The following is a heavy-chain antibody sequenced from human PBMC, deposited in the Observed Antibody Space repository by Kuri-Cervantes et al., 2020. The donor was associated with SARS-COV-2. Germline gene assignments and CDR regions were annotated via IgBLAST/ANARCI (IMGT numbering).Heavy chain of an antibody. D-gene: IGHD2-2*01. CDR1: GFTFSSYA. CDR3: AKAFCSSTSGYAGNLDY. V-gene: IGHV3-30-3*01. CDR2: ISYDGSNK. Sequence: GESLKISCAASGFTFSSYAMHWVRQAPGKGLEWVAVISYDGSNKYYADSVKGRFTISRDNSKNTLYLQMNSLRAEDTAVYYCAKAFCSSTSGYAGNLDYWGQGTLVTVSS. J-gene: IGHJ4*02.